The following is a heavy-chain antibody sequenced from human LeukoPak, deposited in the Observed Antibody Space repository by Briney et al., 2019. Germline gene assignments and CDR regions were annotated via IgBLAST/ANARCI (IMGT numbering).Heavy chain of an antibody. CDR3: ARTRKDYYDNSGLFDS. CDR2: ISSSGSTM. D-gene: IGHD3-22*01. CDR1: GFTFSGYY. Sequence: GGSLRLSCAASGFTFSGYYMSWIRQAPGKGLEWVSYISSSGSTMYYPDSVKGRFTISRDNAKNSLFLQMNSLRAEDTAVYFCARTRKDYYDNSGLFDSWGQGTPVTVSS. V-gene: IGHV3-11*01. J-gene: IGHJ4*02.